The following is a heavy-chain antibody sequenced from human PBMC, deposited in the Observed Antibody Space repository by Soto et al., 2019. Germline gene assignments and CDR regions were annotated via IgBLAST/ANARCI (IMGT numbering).Heavy chain of an antibody. J-gene: IGHJ6*04. V-gene: IGHV1-69*01. CDR3: ARGSGRIGMDV. CDR2: IIPIFVTA. Sequence: QVQLVQSGAEVKKPGSFAKVSCKASGRTFSSYAISWVRQAPGQGLEWMGGIIPIFVTANYAQKFQGRVTITADECTSTAYMELRSLRSEDTAVYYCARGSGRIGMDVWGEGTTVTVST. D-gene: IGHD3-10*01. CDR1: GRTFSSYA.